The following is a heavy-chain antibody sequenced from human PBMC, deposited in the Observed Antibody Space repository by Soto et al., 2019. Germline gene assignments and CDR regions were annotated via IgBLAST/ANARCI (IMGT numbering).Heavy chain of an antibody. CDR1: GYTFTSYG. Sequence: QVQLVQSGAEVKKPGASVKVSCKASGYTFTSYGISWVRQAPGQGLEWMGWISAYNGNTNYAQKLQGRVTMTTDTSTSTAYRELRSVGYDDAAVYYGAGDRGAYGMDVWGQGTTVTVSS. CDR2: ISAYNGNT. V-gene: IGHV1-18*01. CDR3: AGDRGAYGMDV. J-gene: IGHJ6*02.